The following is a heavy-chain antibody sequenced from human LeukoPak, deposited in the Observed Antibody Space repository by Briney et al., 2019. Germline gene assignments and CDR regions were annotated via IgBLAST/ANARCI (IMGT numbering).Heavy chain of an antibody. Sequence: PGGSLRLPCSASGFTFNNYAMSWVRQAPGKGLEWVSAISAGGGVTYYADSVKGRFTVSRDNSKEKVFLQMNSLRADDTAVYYCAKAGWYSAKTYATYDDAYDMWGQGTMVTVSS. CDR1: GFTFNNYA. CDR2: ISAGGGVT. V-gene: IGHV3-23*01. CDR3: AKAGWYSAKTYATYDDAYDM. D-gene: IGHD1-26*01. J-gene: IGHJ3*02.